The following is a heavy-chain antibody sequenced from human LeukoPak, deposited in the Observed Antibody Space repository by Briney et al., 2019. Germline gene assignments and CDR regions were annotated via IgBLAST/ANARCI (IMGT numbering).Heavy chain of an antibody. Sequence: SETLSLTCTVSGGSISGYYWSWIRQPPGKGLEGIGEINHSGSTNYNPSLKSRVTISVDTSKNQFSLKLSSVPAADTAVYYCARIGIAVVFAYWGQGTLVTVSS. J-gene: IGHJ4*02. V-gene: IGHV4-34*01. CDR2: INHSGST. CDR3: ARIGIAVVFAY. D-gene: IGHD6-19*01. CDR1: GGSISGYY.